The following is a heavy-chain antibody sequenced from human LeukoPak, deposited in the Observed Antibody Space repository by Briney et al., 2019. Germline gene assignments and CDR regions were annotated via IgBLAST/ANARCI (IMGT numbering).Heavy chain of an antibody. D-gene: IGHD2/OR15-2a*01. J-gene: IGHJ4*02. V-gene: IGHV4-61*02. CDR2: IYTSGST. CDR3: AEGISFDY. CDR1: GGSISSGSYY. Sequence: PSETLSLTSTVSGGSISSGSYYWSWIRQPAGKRLEWIGRIYTSGSTNYNPSLKSRVTISVDTSKNQFPLNLSSVTAADTAVYYCAEGISFDYWGQGTLVTVSS.